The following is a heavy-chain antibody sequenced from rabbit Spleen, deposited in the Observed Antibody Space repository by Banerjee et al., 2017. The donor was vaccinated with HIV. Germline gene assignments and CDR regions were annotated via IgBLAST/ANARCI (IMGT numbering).Heavy chain of an antibody. CDR2: IDPVFGIT. J-gene: IGHJ4*01. CDR1: GFSISSYY. V-gene: IGHV1S7*01. Sequence: QLEESAGGLVQPGGSLTLTCTASGFSISSYYVNWVRQAPGKGLEWIGYIDPVFGITLYANWVKGVFSISRENSQNTVALQLNSLTAADTAPYCCARGGGVWGPGTLVTVS. CDR3: ARGGGV.